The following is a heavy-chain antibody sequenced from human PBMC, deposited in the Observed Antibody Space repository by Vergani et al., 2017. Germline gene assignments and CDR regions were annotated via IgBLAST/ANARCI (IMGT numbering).Heavy chain of an antibody. J-gene: IGHJ3*02. V-gene: IGHV3-23*01. Sequence: EVQLLESGGDLVQPGGSLRLSCAASGFTFIMHAMSWVRQAPGKGLEWVSTLSASDLRPHYADSVKGRFTISRDNSKNTLFLHMNSLRPEDTAVYYCAKVGRSEVAGTFGAFDIWGQGTMVTVSS. CDR3: AKVGRSEVAGTFGAFDI. CDR2: LSASDLRP. D-gene: IGHD6-19*01. CDR1: GFTFIMHA.